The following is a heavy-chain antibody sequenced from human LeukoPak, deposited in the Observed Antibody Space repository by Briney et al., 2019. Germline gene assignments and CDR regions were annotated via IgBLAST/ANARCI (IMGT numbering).Heavy chain of an antibody. D-gene: IGHD2-15*01. Sequence: GGSLTLSCAASGFTFSSYEMNGLRQAPGKGLEWVSYISSSGSTLYYADSVKGRFTISRDNAKNSLYLQMKSLRAEDTAVYYCARRGSLEVAAPFDYWGQGTLVTVSS. CDR3: ARRGSLEVAAPFDY. CDR1: GFTFSSYE. V-gene: IGHV3-48*03. CDR2: ISSSGSTL. J-gene: IGHJ4*02.